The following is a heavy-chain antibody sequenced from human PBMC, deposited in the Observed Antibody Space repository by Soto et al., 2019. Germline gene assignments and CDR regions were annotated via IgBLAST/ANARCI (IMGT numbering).Heavy chain of an antibody. CDR1: GGSISSGGYY. CDR2: IYYSWST. CDR3: ARLRWVYSWFDP. J-gene: IGHJ5*02. Sequence: QVQLQESGPGLVKPSQTLSLTCTVSGGSISSGGYYWSWIRKHPGKGLEWIGYIYYSWSTYYNPSLKRRVTRSVATSKNQLSLKLRSVTAADRAVYDCARLRWVYSWFDPWGQGTLVTVSS. D-gene: IGHD2-8*01. V-gene: IGHV4-31*03.